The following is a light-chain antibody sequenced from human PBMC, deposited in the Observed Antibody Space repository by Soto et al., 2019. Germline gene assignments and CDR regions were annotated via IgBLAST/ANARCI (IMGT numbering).Light chain of an antibody. CDR1: SSNIGNNY. CDR3: GTWDSSLSPHYV. J-gene: IGLJ1*01. Sequence: QSVLTQPPSVSAAPGQKVTISCSGSSSNIGNNYVSWYQQLPGTAPKLLIYENNKRPSGIPDRFSGSKSGTSATLGITGLQTGDEADYYCGTWDSSLSPHYVFGTGTKLTVL. CDR2: ENN. V-gene: IGLV1-51*02.